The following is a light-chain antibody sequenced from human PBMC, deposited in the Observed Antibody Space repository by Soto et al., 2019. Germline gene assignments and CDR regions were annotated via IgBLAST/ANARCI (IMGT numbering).Light chain of an antibody. CDR3: SSYTSNSTLV. CDR1: SSDVGGYNY. V-gene: IGLV2-14*01. CDR2: DVS. J-gene: IGLJ2*01. Sequence: QSALTQPASVSRSPGQSITISCTGTSSDVGGYNYVSWYQQHPGKAPKLMIYDVSNRPSGVSNRFSGSKSGNTASLTISGLQAEDEADYYCSSYTSNSTLVFGGGTKLTVL.